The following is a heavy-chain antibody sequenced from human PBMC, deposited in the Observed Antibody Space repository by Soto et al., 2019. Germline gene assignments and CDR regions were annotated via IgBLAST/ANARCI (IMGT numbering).Heavy chain of an antibody. CDR1: GGSISSGGYY. V-gene: IGHV4-31*03. D-gene: IGHD5-18*01. Sequence: PSETLSLTCTVSGGSISSGGYYWSWIRQHPGKGLEWIGYIYYSGSTYYNPSLKSRVNISVDTSKKQFSLKQSSVTAADTAVYNCARSGYSYGLYYFDYWGQGTLVTVSS. CDR3: ARSGYSYGLYYFDY. J-gene: IGHJ4*02. CDR2: IYYSGST.